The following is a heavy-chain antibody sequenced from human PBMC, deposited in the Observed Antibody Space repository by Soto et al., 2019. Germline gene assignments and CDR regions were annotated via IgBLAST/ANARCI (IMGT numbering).Heavy chain of an antibody. D-gene: IGHD2-2*01. J-gene: IGHJ3*02. CDR1: GFTFSNAW. Sequence: GESLKISCAASGFTFSNAWMSWVRQAPGKGLEWVGRIKSKTDGGTTDYAAPVKGRFTISRDDSKNTLYLQMNSLKTEDTAVYYCTTPFGRYCSSTSCPLIAFDIWGQGTMVTVSS. V-gene: IGHV3-15*01. CDR3: TTPFGRYCSSTSCPLIAFDI. CDR2: IKSKTDGGTT.